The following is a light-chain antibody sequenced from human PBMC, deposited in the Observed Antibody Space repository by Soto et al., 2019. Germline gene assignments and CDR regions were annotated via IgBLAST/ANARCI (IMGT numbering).Light chain of an antibody. CDR2: RVS. J-gene: IGKJ1*01. Sequence: DAVLTQSPVSLPVTLGQPASISCRSSQSLVHSDGNTYLNWFLQRPGQSPRRLVYRVSNRDSGVPDKISGSGSGTYFTLEISRVEAEDIGVYFCMQGTHWPRTFGQGPKVDIK. V-gene: IGKV2-30*02. CDR1: QSLVHSDGNTY. CDR3: MQGTHWPRT.